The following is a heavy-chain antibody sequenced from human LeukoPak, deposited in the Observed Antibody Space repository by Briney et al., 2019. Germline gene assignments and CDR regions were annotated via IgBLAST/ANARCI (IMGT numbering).Heavy chain of an antibody. V-gene: IGHV4-30-4*08. D-gene: IGHD5-24*01. CDR3: ARDFADTITVTGDVYYMDV. Sequence: SETLSLTCTVSGGSISSGDYYWSWTRQPPGKGLEWIGYIYDSETTYYNPSLKSRVTISIDTSKNQFSLKLNSVTAADTAVYYCARDFADTITVTGDVYYMDVWGKGTTVTVSS. CDR1: GGSISSGDYY. J-gene: IGHJ6*03. CDR2: IYDSETT.